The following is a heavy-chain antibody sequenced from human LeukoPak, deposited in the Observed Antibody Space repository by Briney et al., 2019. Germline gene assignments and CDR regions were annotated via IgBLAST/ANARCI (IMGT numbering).Heavy chain of an antibody. V-gene: IGHV3-48*02. J-gene: IGHJ4*02. CDR3: TRRFDS. CDR2: ISDTGSTI. Sequence: SGVSLRLSCVASGFTLRSYSMNWVRQAPGKGLEWVSYISDTGSTIAYVDSVKGRFTMSRDEAKNSLHLQMNSLRDEDTAVYYCTRRFDSWGQGVLVTVSS. CDR1: GFTLRSYS.